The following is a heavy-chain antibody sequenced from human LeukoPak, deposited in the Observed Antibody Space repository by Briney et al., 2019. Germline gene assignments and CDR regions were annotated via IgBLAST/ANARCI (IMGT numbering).Heavy chain of an antibody. Sequence: GGSLRLSCAASGFTFSTYSMNWVRQAPGKGLEWVSSISSSSSYMYYADSVKGRFTISRDNAKNSLYLQMNSLRAEDTAVYFCARDLKWGVLGYSYGSGMDVWGQGTTVTVSS. CDR3: ARDLKWGVLGYSYGSGMDV. J-gene: IGHJ6*02. CDR2: ISSSSSYM. CDR1: GFTFSTYS. D-gene: IGHD5-18*01. V-gene: IGHV3-21*01.